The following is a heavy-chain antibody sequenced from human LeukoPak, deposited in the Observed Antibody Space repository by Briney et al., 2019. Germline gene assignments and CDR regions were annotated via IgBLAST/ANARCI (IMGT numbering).Heavy chain of an antibody. J-gene: IGHJ3*02. CDR3: ARVSPAVGAFDI. D-gene: IGHD6-13*01. CDR1: GGSISSYY. Sequence: SETLSLTCTVSGGSISSYYWSWIRQPPGKGLEWFGYFYYSGSSNYNPSLKSRVTISGDTSKNQFSLKLSSVTAADTAIYYCARVSPAVGAFDIWGRGTMVTVSS. CDR2: FYYSGSS. V-gene: IGHV4-59*01.